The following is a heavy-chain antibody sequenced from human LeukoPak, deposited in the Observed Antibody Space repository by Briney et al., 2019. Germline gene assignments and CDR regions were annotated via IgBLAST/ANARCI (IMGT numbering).Heavy chain of an antibody. Sequence: GRSLRLSCAASGFTFSSYGMHWVRQAPGKGLEWVADIKHDGSETYYVDSVKGRFTISRDNAKNSLYLQMNSLRAEDTAVFYCARVPFTQGYYGSVTFYGFDYWGQGTLVTVSP. CDR3: ARVPFTQGYYGSVTFYGFDY. J-gene: IGHJ4*02. D-gene: IGHD3-10*01. CDR2: IKHDGSET. CDR1: GFTFSSYG. V-gene: IGHV3-7*01.